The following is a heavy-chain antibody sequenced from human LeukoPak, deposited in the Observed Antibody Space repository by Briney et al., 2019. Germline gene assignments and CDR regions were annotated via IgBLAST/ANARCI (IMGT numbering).Heavy chain of an antibody. CDR3: ARGSSPGRSGQIHY. D-gene: IGHD3-3*01. V-gene: IGHV4-30-4*07. J-gene: IGHJ4*02. CDR1: GGSISSGGYS. CDR2: IYYSGST. Sequence: PSQTLSLTCAVSGGSISSGGYSWSWIRQPPGKGLEWIGYIYYSGSTYYNPSLKSRVTISVDTSKNQFSLKLSSVTAADTAVYYCARGSSPGRSGQIHYWGQGTLVTVSS.